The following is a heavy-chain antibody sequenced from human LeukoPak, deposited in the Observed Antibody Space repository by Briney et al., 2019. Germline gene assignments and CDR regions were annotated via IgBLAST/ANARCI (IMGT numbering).Heavy chain of an antibody. CDR3: ARDGSIFGVVNWSDY. CDR1: GFTFRSYA. D-gene: IGHD3-3*01. J-gene: IGHJ5*01. CDR2: ISSNGGST. Sequence: GGYLRLYCAASGFTFRSYAMHWVRQAPGKGLEYVSAISSNGGSTYYANSVKGRFTISRDNSKNTLYLQMGSLRAEDMAVYYCARDGSIFGVVNWSDYWGQGTLVTVSS. V-gene: IGHV3-64*01.